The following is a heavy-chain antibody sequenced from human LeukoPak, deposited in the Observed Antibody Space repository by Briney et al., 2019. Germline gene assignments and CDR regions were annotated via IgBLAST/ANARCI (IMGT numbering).Heavy chain of an antibody. V-gene: IGHV4-30-4*01. J-gene: IGHJ3*02. CDR1: GGSISSGDYY. D-gene: IGHD1-26*01. Sequence: SETLSLTCTVSGGSISSGDYYWSWIRQPPGTGLEWIGYIYYSGSTYYNPSLKSRVTISVDTSKNQFSLKLSSVTAADTAVYYCARDESGGSYDAFDIWGQGTMVTVSS. CDR3: ARDESGGSYDAFDI. CDR2: IYYSGST.